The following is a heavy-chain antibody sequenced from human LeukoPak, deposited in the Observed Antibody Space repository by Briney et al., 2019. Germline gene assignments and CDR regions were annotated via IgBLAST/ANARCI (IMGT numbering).Heavy chain of an antibody. V-gene: IGHV3-23*01. CDR2: ISASGGST. CDR3: AKELAGGVVLVYFDY. CDR1: GFAFSSYA. D-gene: IGHD2-15*01. J-gene: IGHJ4*02. Sequence: PGGSLRLPCAASGFAFSSYAMSWVRQAPGKGLEWVSAISASGGSTYYADSVKGRFTISRDNSKNTLYLQMNSLRAEDTAVYYCAKELAGGVVLVYFDYWGQGTLVTVSS.